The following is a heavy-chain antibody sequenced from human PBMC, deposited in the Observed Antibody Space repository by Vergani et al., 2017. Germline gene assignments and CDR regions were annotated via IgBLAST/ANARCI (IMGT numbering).Heavy chain of an antibody. CDR3: ARLYCSSTSCYQGDDAFDI. V-gene: IGHV1-2*02. D-gene: IGHD2-2*01. Sequence: QVQLVQSGAEVKKPGASVKVSCKASGYTFTSYYMHWVRQAPGQGLEWMGWINPNSGGTNYAQKFQGRVTMTRDTSISTAYMELSRLRSDDTAVYYCARLYCSSTSCYQGDDAFDIWGQGTMVTVSS. CDR1: GYTFTSYY. J-gene: IGHJ3*02. CDR2: INPNSGGT.